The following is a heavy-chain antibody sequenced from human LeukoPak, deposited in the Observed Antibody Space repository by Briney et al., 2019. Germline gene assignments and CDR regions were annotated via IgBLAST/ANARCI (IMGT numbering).Heavy chain of an antibody. J-gene: IGHJ6*03. V-gene: IGHV4-59*08. CDR3: AGTRSYYYYYMDV. CDR2: IYYSGST. Sequence: PSETLSLTCTVSGGSISSYYWSWIRQPPGKGLEWIGYIYYSGSTNYNPSLKSRVTISVDTSKNQFSLKLSSVTAADTAVYYCAGTRSYYYYYMDVWGKGTTVTVSS. CDR1: GGSISSYY.